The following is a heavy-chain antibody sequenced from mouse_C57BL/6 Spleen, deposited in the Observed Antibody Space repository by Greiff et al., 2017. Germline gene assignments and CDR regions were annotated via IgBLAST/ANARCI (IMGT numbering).Heavy chain of an antibody. D-gene: IGHD2-4*01. CDR1: GYTFTDYY. Sequence: EVQLQQSGPVLVKPGASVKMSCKASGYTFTDYYMNWVKQSHGKSLEWIGVINPYNGGTSYNQKFKGKATLTVDKSSSTAYMELNSLTSEDSAVYYCASYDYDGYFDYWGQGTTLTVSS. V-gene: IGHV1-19*01. J-gene: IGHJ2*01. CDR3: ASYDYDGYFDY. CDR2: INPYNGGT.